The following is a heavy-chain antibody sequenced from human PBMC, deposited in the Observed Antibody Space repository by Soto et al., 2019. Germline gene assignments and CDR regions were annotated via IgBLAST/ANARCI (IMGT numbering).Heavy chain of an antibody. D-gene: IGHD2-15*01. J-gene: IGHJ1*01. V-gene: IGHV4-31*03. CDR1: GAPITSDGYY. CDR3: ARPRCSGGSCFLQF. CDR2: IYHNGRA. Sequence: KTSETLSLTCSVSGAPITSDGYYGTWIRQHPGRGLEFIGYIYHNGRAFYNPSLKSRVDISVDTSKNQFSLKLNFVTAADTAVYYCARPRCSGGSCFLQFWGQGTLVTVSS.